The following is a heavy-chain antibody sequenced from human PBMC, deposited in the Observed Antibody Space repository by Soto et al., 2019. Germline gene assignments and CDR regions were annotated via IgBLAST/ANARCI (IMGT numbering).Heavy chain of an antibody. V-gene: IGHV3-23*01. J-gene: IGHJ3*02. Sequence: EVQLLESGGGLVQPGGSLRLSCAASGFTFSSYAMSWVRQAPGKGLEWVSAISGSGGSTYYADSVKGRFTISRDNSKKTLYLQMNSLRSEDTDVYYCAKGDRAIQLWDRDAFDIWGQGTMVTFSS. CDR2: ISGSGGST. CDR3: AKGDRAIQLWDRDAFDI. D-gene: IGHD5-18*01. CDR1: GFTFSSYA.